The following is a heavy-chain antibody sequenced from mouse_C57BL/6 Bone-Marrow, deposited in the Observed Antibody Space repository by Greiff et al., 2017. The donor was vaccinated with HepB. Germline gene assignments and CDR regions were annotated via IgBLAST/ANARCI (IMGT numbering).Heavy chain of an antibody. J-gene: IGHJ1*01. Sequence: SGPELVKPGASVKIPCKASGYTFTDYNMDWVKQSHGKSLEWIGDINPNNGVTIYNQKFKGKATLTVDKSSSTAYMELRSLTSEDTAVYYCARLDYRYFDVWGSGPTVTVSS. V-gene: IGHV1-18*01. CDR2: INPNNGVT. D-gene: IGHD1-1*02. CDR1: GYTFTDYN. CDR3: ARLDYRYFDV.